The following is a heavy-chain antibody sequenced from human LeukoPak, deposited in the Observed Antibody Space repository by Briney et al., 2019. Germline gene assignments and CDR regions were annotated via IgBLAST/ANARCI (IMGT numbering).Heavy chain of an antibody. Sequence: PGGSLRHSCAASGFTFSNYWMSWVRQAPGKGLEWVANIKQDGSEKYYVDSVKGRFTISRDNAKNSLYLQMNSLRAEDTAIYYCARDQRGYSYGYVDYWGQGTLVTVSS. CDR3: ARDQRGYSYGYVDY. J-gene: IGHJ4*02. CDR1: GFTFSNYW. V-gene: IGHV3-7*01. CDR2: IKQDGSEK. D-gene: IGHD5-18*01.